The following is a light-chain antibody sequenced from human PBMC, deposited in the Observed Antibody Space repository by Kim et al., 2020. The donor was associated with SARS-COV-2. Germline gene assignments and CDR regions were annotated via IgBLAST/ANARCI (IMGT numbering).Light chain of an antibody. CDR3: MQGSHWPYT. J-gene: IGKJ2*01. V-gene: IGKV2-30*01. CDR2: RVS. Sequence: QPASISCTASQILVYSDGNTYLNWFQQRPGQSPRRLIYRVSNRDSGVPDRFSGSVSCAVFTLKISSVEVEDIGLYFCMQGSHWPYTFGQGTKLEI. CDR1: QILVYSDGNTY.